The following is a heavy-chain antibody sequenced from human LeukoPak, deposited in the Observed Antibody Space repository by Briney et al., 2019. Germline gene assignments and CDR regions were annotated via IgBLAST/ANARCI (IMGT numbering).Heavy chain of an antibody. D-gene: IGHD5-24*01. CDR3: TTMASNVFDY. CDR1: GITFSNFW. CDR2: IKPDGREE. V-gene: IGHV3-7*03. Sequence: GGSLRLSCAASGITFSNFWMSWVRQAPGKGLEWVANIKPDGREEYYKDSLKGRFTISNDNAKNSVYLQMSSLRVEDTAVYYCTTMASNVFDYWGQGALVTVSS. J-gene: IGHJ4*02.